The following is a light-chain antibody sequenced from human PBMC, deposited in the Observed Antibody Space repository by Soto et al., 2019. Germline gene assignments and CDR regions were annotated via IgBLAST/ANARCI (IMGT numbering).Light chain of an antibody. J-gene: IGKJ5*01. Sequence: DIQMTQSPFSLSAPVGDRVTITCRASQSISNYLNWYQQKQGKAPKLLIYAASTLQSGVPSRFSGSGSGTDFTLTISSLQPEDFATYYCQQANSFPVTFGQGTRLEIK. V-gene: IGKV1-12*01. CDR3: QQANSFPVT. CDR2: AAS. CDR1: QSISNY.